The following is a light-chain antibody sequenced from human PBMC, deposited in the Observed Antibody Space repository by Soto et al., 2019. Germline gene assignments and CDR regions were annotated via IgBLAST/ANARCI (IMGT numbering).Light chain of an antibody. CDR1: QGIDSS. CDR2: AAS. CDR3: QQYENLPT. J-gene: IGKJ5*01. Sequence: ILLTQSPSSLSASVGDRVTITCRASQGIDSSFAWYQQKPGKAPKLLIYAASNLEAGVPSRFRGSGSGTDFTFTISRLQPEDIATYYCQQYENLPTFGQGTRLEIK. V-gene: IGKV1-33*01.